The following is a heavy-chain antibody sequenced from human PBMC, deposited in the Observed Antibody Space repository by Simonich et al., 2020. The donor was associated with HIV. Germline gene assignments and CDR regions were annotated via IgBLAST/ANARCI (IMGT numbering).Heavy chain of an antibody. V-gene: IGHV1-24*01. CDR1: GYTLTVLS. D-gene: IGHD3-10*01. J-gene: IGHJ2*01. CDR2: FEPEDGET. Sequence: QVQLVQSGAEVKKPGASVKVSCKVSGYTLTVLSLHWVRQAPGKGLEVMGNFEPEDGETIYSQKFKGRVTMTADTSTSTAYMELRSLRSDDTAVYYCTRAGRSTYYYFDLWGRGTLVTVSS. CDR3: TRAGRSTYYYFDL.